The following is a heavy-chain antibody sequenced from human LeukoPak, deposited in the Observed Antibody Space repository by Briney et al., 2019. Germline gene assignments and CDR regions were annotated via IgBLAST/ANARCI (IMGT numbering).Heavy chain of an antibody. CDR2: INPNSGGT. D-gene: IGHD3-3*01. CDR1: GYTFTGYY. J-gene: IGHJ4*02. V-gene: IGHV1-2*02. Sequence: ASVKVSCKASGYTFTGYYMHWVRQAPGQGLEWMGWINPNSGGTNYAQKFQGRVTMTRDTSISTAYMELSSLRSEDTAVYYCARGLNDFWGGYYTGINYFDYWGQGTLVTVSS. CDR3: ARGLNDFWGGYYTGINYFDY.